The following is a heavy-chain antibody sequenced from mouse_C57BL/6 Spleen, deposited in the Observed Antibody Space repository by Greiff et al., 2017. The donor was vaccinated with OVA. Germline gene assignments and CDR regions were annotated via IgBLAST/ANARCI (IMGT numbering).Heavy chain of an antibody. CDR2: INPNNGGT. J-gene: IGHJ1*03. Sequence: EVKLMESGPELVKPGASVKMSCKASGYTFTDYNMHWVKQSHGKSLEWIGYINPNNGGTSYNQKFKGKATLTVNKSSSTAYMELRSLTSEDSSVYYCARNYGSSYGYFDVWGTGTTVTVSS. CDR3: ARNYGSSYGYFDV. D-gene: IGHD1-1*01. V-gene: IGHV1-22*01. CDR1: GYTFTDYN.